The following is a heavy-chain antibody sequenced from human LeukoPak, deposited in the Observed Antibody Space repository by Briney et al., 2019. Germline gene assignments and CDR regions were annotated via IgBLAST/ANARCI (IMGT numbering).Heavy chain of an antibody. D-gene: IGHD3-10*01. CDR2: IYYSGST. CDR3: ARTEERLLWFGELSPFDY. V-gene: IGHV4-59*01. Sequence: SETLSLTCTVSGGSISSYYWSWIRQPPGKGLEWIGYIYYSGSTDYNPSLKSRVTISVDTSKNQFSLKLSSVTAADTAVYYCARTEERLLWFGELSPFDYWGQGTLVTVSS. J-gene: IGHJ4*02. CDR1: GGSISSYY.